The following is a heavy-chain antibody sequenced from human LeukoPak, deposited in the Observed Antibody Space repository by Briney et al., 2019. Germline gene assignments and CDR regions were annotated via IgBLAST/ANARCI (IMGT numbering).Heavy chain of an antibody. CDR3: ARRRGYSYASDY. V-gene: IGHV1-8*03. CDR2: MNPNSGNT. J-gene: IGHJ4*02. D-gene: IGHD5-18*01. Sequence: ASVKVSCKASGYTFTSYDINWVRQATGQGLEWMGWMNPNSGNTGYAQKFQGRVTVTRNTSISTAYMELSSLRSEDTAVYYCARRRGYSYASDYWGQGTLVTVSS. CDR1: GYTFTSYD.